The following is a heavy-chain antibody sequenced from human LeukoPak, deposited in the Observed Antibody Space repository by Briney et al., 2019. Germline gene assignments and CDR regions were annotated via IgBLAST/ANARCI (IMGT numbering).Heavy chain of an antibody. CDR2: INHSGST. D-gene: IGHD5-24*01. CDR1: GESFRGYY. J-gene: IGHJ4*02. CDR3: ARLYLPATRFDY. V-gene: IGHV4-34*01. Sequence: PSDTLSLTYAVYGESFRGYYWSWMPHPPGKRLEWIGEINHSGSTNYNPSLKSRVTISVDTSKNQFSLKLTSVTAADTAVYYCARLYLPATRFDYWGQGTLVTVSS.